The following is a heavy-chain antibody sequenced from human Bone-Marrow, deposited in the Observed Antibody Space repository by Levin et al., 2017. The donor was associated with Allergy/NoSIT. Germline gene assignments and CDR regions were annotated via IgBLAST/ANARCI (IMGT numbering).Heavy chain of an antibody. CDR1: GSTFSSYW. CDR2: IKQDGSER. Sequence: GGSLRLSCAASGSTFSSYWMSWVRQAPGKGLEWVSNIKQDGSERYYVDSVKGRFTISRDNAKKSLFLQMNSLRAEDTAVYYCAREVRASAGTDYWGQGTLVTVSS. J-gene: IGHJ4*02. CDR3: AREVRASAGTDY. V-gene: IGHV3-7*01. D-gene: IGHD6-13*01.